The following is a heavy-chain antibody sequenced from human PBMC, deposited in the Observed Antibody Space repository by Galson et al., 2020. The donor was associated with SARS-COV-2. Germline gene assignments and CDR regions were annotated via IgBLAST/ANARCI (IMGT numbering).Heavy chain of an antibody. D-gene: IGHD3-3*01. CDR3: ARHVNSWSGLGKTFGGMDV. Sequence: SETLSLTCTVSGGSISSSSYYWGWIRQPPGKGLEWIGSIYYSGSTYYNPSLKSRVTISVDTSKNQFSLKLSSVTAADTAVYYCARHVNSWSGLGKTFGGMDVWGQGTTVTVSS. V-gene: IGHV4-39*01. CDR2: IYYSGST. CDR1: GGSISSSSYY. J-gene: IGHJ6*02.